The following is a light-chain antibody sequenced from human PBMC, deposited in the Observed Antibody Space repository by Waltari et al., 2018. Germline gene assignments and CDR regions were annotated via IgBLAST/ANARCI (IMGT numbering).Light chain of an antibody. V-gene: IGLV7-43*01. CDR2: STT. CDR3: LLYYGDVQVGV. Sequence: QTVVTQEPSLTVSPGGTGTLTCGSSTGAVTSTYYPNWLPQKPGQAPRSRIYSTTRNHAGTPARFSGSLLGGKAALTLSGGHPEEEGDYYCLLYYGDVQVGVFGGGTKLTVL. CDR1: TGAVTSTYY. J-gene: IGLJ3*02.